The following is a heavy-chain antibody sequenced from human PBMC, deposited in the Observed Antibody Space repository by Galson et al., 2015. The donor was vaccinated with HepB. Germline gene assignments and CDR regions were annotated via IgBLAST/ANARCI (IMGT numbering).Heavy chain of an antibody. CDR3: ARDRVYGDYDVYWYFDL. J-gene: IGHJ2*01. V-gene: IGHV1-18*01. D-gene: IGHD4-17*01. Sequence: SVKVSCKASGYTFTNYGISWVRQAPGQGLEWMGWISVYNGNTNYVQKFQGRVTMTTDTSTSTAYMELRSLRSDDTAVYYCARDRVYGDYDVYWYFDLWGRGTLVTFSS. CDR2: ISVYNGNT. CDR1: GYTFTNYG.